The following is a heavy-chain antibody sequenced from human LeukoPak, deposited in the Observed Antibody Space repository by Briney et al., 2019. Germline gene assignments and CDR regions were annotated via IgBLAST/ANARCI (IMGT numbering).Heavy chain of an antibody. J-gene: IGHJ4*02. D-gene: IGHD1-26*01. V-gene: IGHV4-39*01. Sequence: SEPLSLTCTVSGGSISSSSYYWGWIRQPPGKGLEWIGSIYYRGSTYYNPSLKSRITISVDTSKNQFSLKLSSVTAADTAVYYCARLTEWELVFDYWGQGTLVTVSS. CDR1: GGSISSSSYY. CDR3: ARLTEWELVFDY. CDR2: IYYRGST.